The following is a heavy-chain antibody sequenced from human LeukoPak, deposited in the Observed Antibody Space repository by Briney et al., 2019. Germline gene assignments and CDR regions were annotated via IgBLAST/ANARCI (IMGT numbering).Heavy chain of an antibody. CDR3: AKDTGYCSGGSCYPLDY. CDR2: ISGDGGST. CDR1: GFTFDDYA. V-gene: IGHV3-43*02. D-gene: IGHD2-15*01. Sequence: PGGSLRLSCAASGFTFDDYAMHWVRQAPGKGLEWVSLISGDGGSTYYADSVKGRFTISRDNSKNPLYLQMNSLGTEDTALYYCAKDTGYCSGGSCYPLDYWGQGTLVTVSS. J-gene: IGHJ4*02.